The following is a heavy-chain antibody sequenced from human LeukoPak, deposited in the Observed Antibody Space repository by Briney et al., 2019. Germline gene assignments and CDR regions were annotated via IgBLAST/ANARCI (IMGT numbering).Heavy chain of an antibody. V-gene: IGHV1-69*01. D-gene: IGHD3-3*01. Sequence: SVKVSCKASGGTFSSYAISWVRQAPGQGLEWRGGIIPIYGTANYAQKFQGRVTITADESTSTAYMELSSLRSEDTAVYYCARDEPLRFLEWLSGYYYYMHVWGKGTTVTVSS. CDR1: GGTFSSYA. CDR2: IIPIYGTA. J-gene: IGHJ6*03. CDR3: ARDEPLRFLEWLSGYYYYMHV.